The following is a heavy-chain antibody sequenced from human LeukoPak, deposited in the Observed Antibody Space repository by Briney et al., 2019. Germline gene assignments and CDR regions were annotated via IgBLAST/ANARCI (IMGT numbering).Heavy chain of an antibody. V-gene: IGHV4-39*01. D-gene: IGHD3-3*01. CDR3: ARGDDFWSGYYTDYFDY. Sequence: SETMSLTCTVSGGSISSSSYYWGWIRQPPGKGLEWIGSIYYSGSTYYNPSLKSRVTISVDTSKNQFSLKLSSVTAADTAVYDCARGDDFWSGYYTDYFDYWGQGTLVTVSS. CDR2: IYYSGST. CDR1: GGSISSSSYY. J-gene: IGHJ4*02.